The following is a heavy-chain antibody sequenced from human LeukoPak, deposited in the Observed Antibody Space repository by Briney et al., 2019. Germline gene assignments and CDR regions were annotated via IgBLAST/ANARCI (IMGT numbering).Heavy chain of an antibody. J-gene: IGHJ4*02. CDR3: ARDTYSDYIVFNY. V-gene: IGHV4-59*12. D-gene: IGHD4-11*01. CDR2: INYSGST. Sequence: PSETLSLTCTVSGGSISSYYWSWIRQPPGKGLEWIGYINYSGSTNYNPSLKSRVTISTDTSKNQFSLKLSSVTAADTAVYYCARDTYSDYIVFNYWGQGTLVTVSS. CDR1: GGSISSYY.